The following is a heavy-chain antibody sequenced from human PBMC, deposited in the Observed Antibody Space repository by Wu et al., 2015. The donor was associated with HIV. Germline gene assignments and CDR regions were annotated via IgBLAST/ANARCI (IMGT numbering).Heavy chain of an antibody. CDR3: TTLRGGYYAGSDIPAAFDI. Sequence: QVPLVQSGAEVRKPGASVKVSCKVSGYTLSKLSMHWVRQTPGKGLEWMGGFDPKDGEIVYAQNFQGRLTMTEDTSTDTAYVELRSLRFVDTAVYYCTTLRGGYYAGSDIPAAFDIWGQGTMVTVSP. CDR1: GYTLSKLS. D-gene: IGHD3-10*01. J-gene: IGHJ3*02. V-gene: IGHV1-24*01. CDR2: FDPKDGEI.